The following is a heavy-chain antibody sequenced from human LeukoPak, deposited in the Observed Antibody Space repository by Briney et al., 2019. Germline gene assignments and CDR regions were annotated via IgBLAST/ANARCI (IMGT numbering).Heavy chain of an antibody. V-gene: IGHV3-30*02. CDR2: VRQDGKLK. Sequence: GGSLRLSCVASGFSISNYYIHWVRQAPGKGLEWAASVRQDGKLKFYADSVKARFTISRDNSKNTVYLQMNSLRAEDTAVYYCAKGIRQLETPGSYAFDIWGQGTMVTVSS. CDR3: AKGIRQLETPGSYAFDI. CDR1: GFSISNYY. D-gene: IGHD1-1*01. J-gene: IGHJ3*02.